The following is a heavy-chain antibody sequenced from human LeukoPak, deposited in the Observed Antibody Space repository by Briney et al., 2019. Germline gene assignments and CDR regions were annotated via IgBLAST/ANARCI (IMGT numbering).Heavy chain of an antibody. J-gene: IGHJ4*02. Sequence: PSETLSLTCTVSGGSISSYYWSWIRQPPGKGLEWIGYIYYSGGTNYDPSLKSRVTISVDTSKNQFSLNLSSVTAADTAVYYCARGNGYSYYWGQGTLVTVSS. CDR3: ARGNGYSYY. D-gene: IGHD5-24*01. CDR2: IYYSGGT. CDR1: GGSISSYY. V-gene: IGHV4-59*01.